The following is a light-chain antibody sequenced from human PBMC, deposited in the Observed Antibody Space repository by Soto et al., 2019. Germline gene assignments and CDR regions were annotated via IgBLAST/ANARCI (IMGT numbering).Light chain of an antibody. CDR3: QHRSNWPLT. CDR1: QSVSSY. J-gene: IGKJ4*01. Sequence: EIVLTQSPATLSLSPGERATLSCRASQSVSSYLAWYQQRPGQAPRLLIYDASNRAPGIPARFSGSGSGTDFTVTISSLEPEDFAVYYCQHRSNWPLTFGGGTRVEIK. CDR2: DAS. V-gene: IGKV3-11*01.